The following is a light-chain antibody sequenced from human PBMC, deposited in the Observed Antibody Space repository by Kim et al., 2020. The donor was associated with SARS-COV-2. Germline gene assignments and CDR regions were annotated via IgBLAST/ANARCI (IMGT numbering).Light chain of an antibody. CDR2: WAS. Sequence: DIVMTQYPDSLAVSLGERTTINCKSSQSVLYSSSNKNYLAWYQQKPGQPPKLLIYWASARESGVPDRFSGSGSGTDFTLTISNLQAEDVAVYYCQQYYNTPYTFGQGTKLEI. J-gene: IGKJ2*01. CDR1: QSVLYSSSNKNY. CDR3: QQYYNTPYT. V-gene: IGKV4-1*01.